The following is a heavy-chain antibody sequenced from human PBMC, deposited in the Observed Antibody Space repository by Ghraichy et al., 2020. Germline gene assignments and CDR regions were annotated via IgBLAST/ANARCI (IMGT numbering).Heavy chain of an antibody. J-gene: IGHJ5*02. CDR3: ATSRPKKNWFDP. V-gene: IGHV1-69*13. CDR1: GDTFSSYA. Sequence: SVKVSCKASGDTFSSYAISWVRQAPGQGLEWMGGIIPIFGTANYAQKFQGRVTITADESTSTAYMELSSLRSEDTAVYYCATSRPKKNWFDPWGQGTLVTVSS. CDR2: IIPIFGTA.